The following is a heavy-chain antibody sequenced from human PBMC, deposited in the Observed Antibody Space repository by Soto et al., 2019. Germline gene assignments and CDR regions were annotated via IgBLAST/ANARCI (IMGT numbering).Heavy chain of an antibody. D-gene: IGHD6-19*01. CDR3: ASGRYSSGWAPFDY. Sequence: GGSLRLSCAASGFTVSTNYMSWVRHAPGKGLEWVSVIYSGGSTYYADSVKGRFTISRDNSKNTLYLQMNSLRAEDTAVYYCASGRYSSGWAPFDYWGQGTLVTVSS. V-gene: IGHV3-53*01. J-gene: IGHJ4*02. CDR1: GFTVSTNY. CDR2: IYSGGST.